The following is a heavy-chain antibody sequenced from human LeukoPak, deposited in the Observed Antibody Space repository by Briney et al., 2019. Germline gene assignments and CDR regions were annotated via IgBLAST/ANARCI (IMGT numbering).Heavy chain of an antibody. CDR3: ARDSYYGSGSPTFDY. Sequence: GRSLRHSCAASGCTFSSYAMHWVRQAPAKGGEWVAVISYDGSNKYYADSGKGRFTISRDNSKNTLYLQMNSLRAEDTAVYYCARDSYYGSGSPTFDYWGQGTLVTVSS. CDR2: ISYDGSNK. J-gene: IGHJ4*02. D-gene: IGHD3-10*01. CDR1: GCTFSSYA. V-gene: IGHV3-30*04.